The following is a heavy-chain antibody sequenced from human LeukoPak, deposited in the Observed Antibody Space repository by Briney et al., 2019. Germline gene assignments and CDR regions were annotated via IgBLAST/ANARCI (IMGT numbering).Heavy chain of an antibody. V-gene: IGHV4-34*01. CDR3: ARGSYSNYAY. CDR2: INHSGST. Sequence: TTSETLSLTCTVSGGSISSYYWSWIRQPPGKGLEWIGEINHSGSTNYNPSLKSRVTISVDTSKNQFSLKLSSVTAADTAVYYCARGSYSNYAYWGQGTLVTVSS. J-gene: IGHJ4*02. CDR1: GGSISSYY. D-gene: IGHD4-11*01.